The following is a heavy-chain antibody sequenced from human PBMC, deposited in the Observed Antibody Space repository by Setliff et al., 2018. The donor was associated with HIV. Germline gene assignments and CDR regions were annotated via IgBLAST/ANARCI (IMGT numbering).Heavy chain of an antibody. V-gene: IGHV4-34*01. J-gene: IGHJ4*02. D-gene: IGHD4-17*01. CDR3: ARFDVTPMTTRDY. CDR2: IHHTGHI. CDR1: GGSLSGYH. Sequence: SETLSLTCGVYGGSLSGYHWSWIRQSPGKGLEWIGEIHHTGHINYNPSFKSRVTMSLDMSTNQFSLKMASMTAADSAVYYCARFDVTPMTTRDYWGQGTQVTVSS.